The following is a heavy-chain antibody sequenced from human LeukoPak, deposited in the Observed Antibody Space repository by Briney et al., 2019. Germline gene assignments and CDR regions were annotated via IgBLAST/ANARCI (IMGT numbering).Heavy chain of an antibody. D-gene: IGHD3-22*01. CDR3: ARGENYYDSSGYYYPFDY. J-gene: IGHJ4*02. CDR2: IYYSGST. CDR1: GGSISSYY. V-gene: IGHV4-59*01. Sequence: PSETLSLICTVSGGSISSYYWSWIRQPPGKGLVWIGYIYYSGSTNYNPSLKSRVTISVDTSKNQFSLTLSSVTAADTAVYYCARGENYYDSSGYYYPFDYWGQGTLVTVSS.